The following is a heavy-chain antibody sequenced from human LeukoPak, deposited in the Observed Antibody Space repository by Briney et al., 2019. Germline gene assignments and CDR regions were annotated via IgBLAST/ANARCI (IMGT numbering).Heavy chain of an antibody. CDR2: LSYDGTNE. D-gene: IGHD2-15*01. CDR1: GFTFSAYA. CDR3: AKDHNKEYCSGGSCKNYFDY. Sequence: GGSLRLSCAASGFTFSAYAMNWVRQAPGKGLEWVAVLSYDGTNEYYADSVKGRFTIPRDNSKNTLYLQMNSLRAEDTAVYYCAKDHNKEYCSGGSCKNYFDYWGQGTLVTVSS. J-gene: IGHJ4*02. V-gene: IGHV3-30-3*01.